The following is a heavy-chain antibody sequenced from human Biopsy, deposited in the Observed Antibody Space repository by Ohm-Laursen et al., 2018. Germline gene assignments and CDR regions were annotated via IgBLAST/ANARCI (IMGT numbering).Heavy chain of an antibody. Sequence: SVKVSCKASGYTFTGQYLHWVRQVPGQGLEWMGWINPHSGTPKCAQDFQGRVTMTRDTSITTAYMELRRLRSDDTAVYYCAKGQDLRGGAEYFQHWGQGALVTVSS. CDR2: INPHSGTP. D-gene: IGHD2-15*01. CDR3: AKGQDLRGGAEYFQH. V-gene: IGHV1-2*02. J-gene: IGHJ1*01. CDR1: GYTFTGQY.